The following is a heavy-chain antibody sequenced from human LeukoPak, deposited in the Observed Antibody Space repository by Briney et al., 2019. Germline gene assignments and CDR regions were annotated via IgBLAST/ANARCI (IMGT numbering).Heavy chain of an antibody. D-gene: IGHD1-26*01. Sequence: GGSLRLSCAASGFTFSSYSMNWVRQAPGKGLEWVSSISSSGSYIYYADSVKGRFTISRDNAKNSLYLQMNSLRAEDTAVYYCARDSGSYGNWFDPWDQGTLVTVSS. J-gene: IGHJ5*02. CDR2: ISSSGSYI. CDR1: GFTFSSYS. CDR3: ARDSGSYGNWFDP. V-gene: IGHV3-21*01.